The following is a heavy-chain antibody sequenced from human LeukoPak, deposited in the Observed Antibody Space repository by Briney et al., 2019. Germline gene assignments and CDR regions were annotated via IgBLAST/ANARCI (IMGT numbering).Heavy chain of an antibody. CDR1: GFTFSSYS. CDR3: ARESSGSYYSFDY. J-gene: IGHJ4*02. Sequence: GGSLRLSCAASGFTFSSYSMNWVRQAPGKGLEWVSSISSSSSYIYYADSVKGRFTISRDNAKNSLYLQMNSLRAEDTAVYHCARESSGSYYSFDYWGQGTLVTVSS. V-gene: IGHV3-21*01. D-gene: IGHD1-26*01. CDR2: ISSSSSYI.